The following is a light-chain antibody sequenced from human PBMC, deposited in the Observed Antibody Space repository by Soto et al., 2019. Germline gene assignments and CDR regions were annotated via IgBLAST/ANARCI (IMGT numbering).Light chain of an antibody. J-gene: IGLJ1*01. Sequence: QSVLTQPASVSGSPGQSITISCTGTSSDVGAYNYVSWYQQHPGKAPXLMIYDVTNRPSGVSXRFXGSKSGYTAXLTISGLQAEDEADYYCSSYTTSSTYVFGTGTKLTVL. CDR3: SSYTTSSTYV. CDR1: SSDVGAYNY. V-gene: IGLV2-14*03. CDR2: DVT.